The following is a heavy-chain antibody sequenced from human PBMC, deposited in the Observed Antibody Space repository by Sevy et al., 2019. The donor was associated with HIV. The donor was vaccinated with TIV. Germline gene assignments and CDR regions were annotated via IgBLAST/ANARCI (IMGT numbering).Heavy chain of an antibody. CDR2: ISYDGRNNK. V-gene: IGHV3-30*14. CDR1: GFRFSDYS. D-gene: IGHD3-16*01. CDR3: ARDRGEILHSAFDY. Sequence: GGSLTLSCAASGFRFSDYSMHWVRQAPGKGLEWVAVISYDGRNNKYNVDSVKGRFTISRDNSKNTLFLQMNSLRAEDSAIYYCARDRGEILHSAFDYWGQGTLVTVSS. J-gene: IGHJ4*02.